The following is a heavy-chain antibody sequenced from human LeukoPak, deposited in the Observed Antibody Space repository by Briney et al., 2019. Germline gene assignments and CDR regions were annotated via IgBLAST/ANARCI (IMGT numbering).Heavy chain of an antibody. V-gene: IGHV3-7*01. CDR3: ARDRATNY. CDR1: GFTFSSYW. Sequence: PGGSLRLSCAASGFTFSSYWMSWFPQAPGKGLVWVANIKQDGSEKYYVASVKGRFTISRDNAKNSLYLQMNSLRAEDTAVYYCARDRATNYWGQGTLVTVSS. D-gene: IGHD1-26*01. CDR2: IKQDGSEK. J-gene: IGHJ4*02.